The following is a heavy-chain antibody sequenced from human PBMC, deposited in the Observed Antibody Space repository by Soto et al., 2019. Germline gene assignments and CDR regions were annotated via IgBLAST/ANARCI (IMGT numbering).Heavy chain of an antibody. V-gene: IGHV4-39*01. CDR3: ARLEGLATISHYFDF. D-gene: IGHD3-9*01. CDR1: DDSINSDKYY. J-gene: IGHJ4*02. CDR2: IYYRGNA. Sequence: PSETLSLTCSVSDDSINSDKYYWGWIRQPPGKGLERIGSIYYRGNAYYNPSLQTRVTISLDKSRSQFSLKLNSVTAADSAVYFCARLEGLATISHYFDFWGPGALVTVSS.